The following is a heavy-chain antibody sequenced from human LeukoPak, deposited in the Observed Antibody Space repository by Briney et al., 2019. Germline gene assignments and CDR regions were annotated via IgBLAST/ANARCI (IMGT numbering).Heavy chain of an antibody. D-gene: IGHD3-10*01. V-gene: IGHV4-38-2*02. J-gene: IGHJ5*02. CDR2: ICHTGST. CDR1: GYSISSIYC. Sequence: KASETLSLTCTVSGYSISSIYCWGWIRQPPGKGLEWIGRICHTGSTYYNPSLKSRVTMSVDTSKNQFSLNLSSVTAADTAVYYCARAVLDNENYYAWFDPWGQGTLVTVSS. CDR3: ARAVLDNENYYAWFDP.